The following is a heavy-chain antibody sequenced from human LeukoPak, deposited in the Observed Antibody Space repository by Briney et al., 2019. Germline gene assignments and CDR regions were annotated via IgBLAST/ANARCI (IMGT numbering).Heavy chain of an antibody. J-gene: IGHJ4*02. Sequence: GGSLRLSCAASGFTFSSYAMHWVRQALGKGLEWVAVISYDGSNKYYADSVKGRFTISRDNSKNTLYLQMNSLRAEDTAVYYCARGPYGGNSYWGQGTLVTASS. CDR3: ARGPYGGNSY. CDR1: GFTFSSYA. CDR2: ISYDGSNK. D-gene: IGHD2-21*02. V-gene: IGHV3-30-3*01.